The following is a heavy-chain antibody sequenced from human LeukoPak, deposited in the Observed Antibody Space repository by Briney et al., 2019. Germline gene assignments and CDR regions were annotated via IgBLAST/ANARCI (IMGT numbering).Heavy chain of an antibody. CDR2: MNPNRGKT. V-gene: IGHV1-8*03. D-gene: IGHD5-12*01. J-gene: IGHJ4*02. CDR1: GYTFTSSG. CDR3: ARGLRGYDTF. Sequence: ASVKVSCKASGYTFTSSGISWVRQAPGQGLEWMGWMNPNRGKTGYAQKFQGRVTITRNTSISTAYMELSSLRSEDTAVYYCARGLRGYDTFWGQGTLVTVSS.